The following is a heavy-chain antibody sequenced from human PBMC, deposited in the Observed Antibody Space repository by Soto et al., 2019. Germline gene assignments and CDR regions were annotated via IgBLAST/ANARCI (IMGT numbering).Heavy chain of an antibody. V-gene: IGHV3-23*01. Sequence: XGSLRLSCAAAGFAFSAYAMTWVRQAPGKGLEWVSDISDSDGGTHYADSVKGRFTISRDNAKNTLYLQMDRLRVEDAAVYYCAKGRTFFDFWGQGTLVTVSS. CDR3: AKGRTFFDF. CDR2: ISDSDGGT. CDR1: GFAFSAYA. J-gene: IGHJ4*02.